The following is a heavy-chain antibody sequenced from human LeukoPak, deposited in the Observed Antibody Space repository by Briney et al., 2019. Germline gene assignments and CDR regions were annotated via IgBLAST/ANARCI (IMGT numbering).Heavy chain of an antibody. CDR1: GFTFSSYA. V-gene: IGHV3-23*01. D-gene: IGHD3-16*02. CDR2: ISGSGGST. Sequence: PGGSLRLSRAASGFTFSSYAMSWVRQAPGKGLEWVSAISGSGGSTYYADSVKGRFTISRDNSKNTLYLQMNSLRAEDTAVYYCARARGYRSNYSDYWGQGTLVTVSS. CDR3: ARARGYRSNYSDY. J-gene: IGHJ4*02.